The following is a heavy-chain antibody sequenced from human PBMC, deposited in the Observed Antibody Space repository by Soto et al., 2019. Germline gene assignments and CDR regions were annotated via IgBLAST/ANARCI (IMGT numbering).Heavy chain of an antibody. V-gene: IGHV5-51*07. D-gene: IGHD6-13*01. CDR3: ARHASSSWYEADY. CDR2: IYPGESDT. CDR1: GYSFTSSW. Sequence: GASLKISCKGSGYSFTSSWIGWVHQMPGKDMEWMEIIYPGESDTRYSPSFQGQVTISADKSISTAYLQWSSLKASDTAMYYCARHASSSWYEADYWGEGTLVTVSS. J-gene: IGHJ4*02.